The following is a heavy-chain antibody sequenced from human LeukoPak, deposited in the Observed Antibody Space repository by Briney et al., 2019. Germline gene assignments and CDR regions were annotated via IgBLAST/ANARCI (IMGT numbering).Heavy chain of an antibody. CDR2: IYPGDSDT. J-gene: IGHJ4*02. Sequence: GESLKISCKGSGYSFTSYWIGWVRQMPGKGLEWMGIIYPGDSDTRYSPSFQGQVTISADKSISTAYLQWSSLKASDTAMYYCARLFYYDSSGYSSIPKYYFDYWGQGTLVTVSS. D-gene: IGHD3-22*01. V-gene: IGHV5-51*01. CDR1: GYSFTSYW. CDR3: ARLFYYDSSGYSSIPKYYFDY.